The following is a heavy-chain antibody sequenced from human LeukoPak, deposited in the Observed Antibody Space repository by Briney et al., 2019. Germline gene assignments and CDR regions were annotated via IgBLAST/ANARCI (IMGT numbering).Heavy chain of an antibody. Sequence: ASVKVSCKTSGYTFTSYGVSWVRQAPGQGLEGMGWINAYNLNTNYAQKFQGRVTLTTDASTSTAYMELRSLRSDDTAVYFCARDSRRGYSYGYDYWGQGTLVTVSS. D-gene: IGHD5-18*01. CDR3: ARDSRRGYSYGYDY. J-gene: IGHJ4*02. CDR1: GYTFTSYG. CDR2: INAYNLNT. V-gene: IGHV1-18*01.